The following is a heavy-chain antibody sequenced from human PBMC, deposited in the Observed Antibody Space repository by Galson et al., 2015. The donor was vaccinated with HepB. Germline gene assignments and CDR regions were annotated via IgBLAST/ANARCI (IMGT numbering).Heavy chain of an antibody. V-gene: IGHV1-46*03. J-gene: IGHJ4*02. D-gene: IGHD2/OR15-2a*01. CDR3: ARSFWNSGLD. Sequence: SVKVSCKASGYTFTSYDINWVRQAPGQGLEWMGIIHPSGGSTSYAQKFQGRVTLTRDTSTSTVYMELSSLRSDDTAVYYCARSFWNSGLDWGQGTLVTVSS. CDR1: GYTFTSYD. CDR2: IHPSGGST.